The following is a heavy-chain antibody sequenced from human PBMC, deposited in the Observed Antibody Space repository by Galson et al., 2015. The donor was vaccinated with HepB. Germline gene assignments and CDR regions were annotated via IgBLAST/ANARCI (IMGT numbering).Heavy chain of an antibody. J-gene: IGHJ6*02. Sequence: SVKVSCKASGYTLTNYYIHWVRQAPGQGLEWTGILDPSGDSGRYAQRFLGRVTMTRDTSTSTVYMELSSLRSEDTAVYYCARDGGGWVQPGYYYYGMDVWGQWTTITVSS. CDR1: GYTLTNYY. CDR3: ARDGGGWVQPGYYYYGMDV. D-gene: IGHD5-18*01. V-gene: IGHV1-46*01. CDR2: LDPSGDSG.